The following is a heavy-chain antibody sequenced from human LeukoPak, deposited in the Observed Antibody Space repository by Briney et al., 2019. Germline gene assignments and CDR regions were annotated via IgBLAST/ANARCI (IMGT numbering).Heavy chain of an antibody. V-gene: IGHV3-66*01. D-gene: IGHD1-26*01. Sequence: PGGSLRLSCAASGFTVSGNHMSWVRQSPEKGLEGVAIIESSGDMVYANSVKGRFTISRDNSKNTVSLQLNSLRAEDTAMYYCARATYSRYWYFDPWGRGTLVTVSS. CDR2: IESSGDM. J-gene: IGHJ2*01. CDR1: GFTVSGNH. CDR3: ARATYSRYWYFDP.